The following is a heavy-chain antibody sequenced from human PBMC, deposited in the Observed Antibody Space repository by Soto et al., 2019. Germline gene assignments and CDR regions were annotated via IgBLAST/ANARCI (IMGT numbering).Heavy chain of an antibody. CDR1: GGTFSSYA. Sequence: QVQLVQSGAEVKKPGSSVKVSCKASGGTFSSYAISWVRQAPGQGLEWMGGIIPIFGTANYARKFQGRVTIPADESTRTAYMELSSLRHEDTAVYYCASRDPNYGMDVWGKGTTVTVSS. V-gene: IGHV1-69*01. CDR2: IIPIFGTA. D-gene: IGHD3-10*01. J-gene: IGHJ6*04. CDR3: ASRDPNYGMDV.